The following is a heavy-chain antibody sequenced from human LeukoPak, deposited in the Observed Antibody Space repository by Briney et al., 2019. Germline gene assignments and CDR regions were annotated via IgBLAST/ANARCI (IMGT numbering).Heavy chain of an antibody. CDR3: ARDSKASSSWYRAGDYYYMDV. Sequence: ASAKVSCKASGYTFTCYYMHWVRQAPGQGLEWMGWINPNSGDTNYAQKFQGRVTMTRDTSISTAYMELSRLRSDDTAVYYCARDSKASSSWYRAGDYYYMDVWGKGTTVTISS. CDR2: INPNSGDT. D-gene: IGHD6-13*01. V-gene: IGHV1-2*02. J-gene: IGHJ6*03. CDR1: GYTFTCYY.